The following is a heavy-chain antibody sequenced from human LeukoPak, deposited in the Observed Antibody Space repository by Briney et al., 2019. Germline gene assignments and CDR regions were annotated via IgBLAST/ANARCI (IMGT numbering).Heavy chain of an antibody. Sequence: GGSLRLSCAASGFTFSSYSMNWVRQAPGKGLEWVSSISSSSSYIYYADSVKGRFTISRDNSKNTLYLQMNSLRAEDTAVYYCVAGEGYAFDIWGQGTMVTVSS. CDR1: GFTFSSYS. J-gene: IGHJ3*02. D-gene: IGHD3-10*01. CDR3: VAGEGYAFDI. CDR2: ISSSSSYI. V-gene: IGHV3-21*01.